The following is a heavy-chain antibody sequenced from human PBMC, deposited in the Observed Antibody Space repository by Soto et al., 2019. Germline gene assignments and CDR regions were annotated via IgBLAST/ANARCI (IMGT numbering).Heavy chain of an antibody. J-gene: IGHJ6*02. Sequence: HLGGSLRLSCAASGFTFSSYGMHWVRQAPGKGLEWVAVIWYDGSNKYYADSVKGRFTISRDNSKNTLYLQMNSLRAEDTAVYYCARDLESIAARSANYYYYYGMDVWGQGTTVTVSS. D-gene: IGHD6-6*01. CDR3: ARDLESIAARSANYYYYYGMDV. V-gene: IGHV3-33*01. CDR1: GFTFSSYG. CDR2: IWYDGSNK.